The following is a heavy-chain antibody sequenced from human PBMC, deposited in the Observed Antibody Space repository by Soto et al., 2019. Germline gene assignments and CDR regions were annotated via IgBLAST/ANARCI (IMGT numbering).Heavy chain of an antibody. CDR1: GYTFTTYG. Sequence: ASVKVSCKASGYTFTTYGISWVRQAPGQGLEWMGWISTSSGNTKYAQKLQGRVTMTTDTSTSTAYMELRSLRSDDTAVYYCARVGTIFGVVNYYYMDVWGKGTTVTVSS. CDR2: ISTSSGNT. V-gene: IGHV1-18*04. CDR3: ARVGTIFGVVNYYYMDV. D-gene: IGHD3-3*01. J-gene: IGHJ6*03.